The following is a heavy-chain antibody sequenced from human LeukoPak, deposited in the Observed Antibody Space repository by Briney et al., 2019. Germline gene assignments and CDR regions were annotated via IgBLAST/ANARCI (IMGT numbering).Heavy chain of an antibody. V-gene: IGHV1-8*01. CDR1: GYTFTTYE. CDR2: MNPNSSDT. CDR3: ARGFSDYDGTDYAILKY. D-gene: IGHD3-22*01. J-gene: IGHJ4*02. Sequence: ASVKVSCKASGYTFTTYEIDWVRQAPGQGLEWMGRMNPNSSDTAYSQKSQGRVTMTRDNSITTAYMELSSLVSEDTAVYYCARGFSDYDGTDYAILKYWGQGTLVTVSS.